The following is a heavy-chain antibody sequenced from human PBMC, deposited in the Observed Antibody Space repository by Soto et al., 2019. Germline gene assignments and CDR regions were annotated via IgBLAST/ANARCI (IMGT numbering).Heavy chain of an antibody. CDR3: ASLRSRWNIDY. CDR1: GGSISTDDHY. Sequence: QVQLQESGPGLVKPSQTLSLTCTVSGGSISTDDHYWSWIRQPPGKGLEWIGYIYYTGSTHYNPSLKXRXXXSXXTSKNQFSLPLTSVTAADTAVYYCASLRSRWNIDYWGQGTLVTVSS. V-gene: IGHV4-30-4*01. J-gene: IGHJ4*02. D-gene: IGHD6-13*01. CDR2: IYYTGST.